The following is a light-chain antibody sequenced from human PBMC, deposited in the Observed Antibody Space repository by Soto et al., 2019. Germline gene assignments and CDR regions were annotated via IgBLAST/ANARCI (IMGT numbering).Light chain of an antibody. CDR3: QQYYSSPTWT. CDR1: ESILYSSNNKNY. CDR2: WAS. V-gene: IGKV4-1*01. J-gene: IGKJ1*01. Sequence: DIVMTQSPDSLAVSLGERATIDCKSSESILYSSNNKNYLAWYQQKPGQPPKLLIYWASTRESGVPDRFSGSGSETDFTLTISSLQAEDVAVYYYQQYYSSPTWTFGQGTKVDIK.